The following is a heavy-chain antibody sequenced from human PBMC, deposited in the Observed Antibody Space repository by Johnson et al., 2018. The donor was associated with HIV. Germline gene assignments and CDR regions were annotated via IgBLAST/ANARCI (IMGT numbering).Heavy chain of an antibody. D-gene: IGHD6-19*01. V-gene: IGHV3-33*01. CDR1: GFTFSGYA. J-gene: IGHJ3*02. CDR3: ARGVGSGWYFEIGDDAFEI. CDR2: IWYDGSNK. Sequence: VQLVESGGGVVQPGRSLRLSCAASGFTFSGYAMHWVRQAPGKGLEWVAVIWYDGSNKYYADSVKGRFTISRDNSKNTLYLQMNSLRAEDTAVYYCARGVGSGWYFEIGDDAFEIWGQGTMVTVSS.